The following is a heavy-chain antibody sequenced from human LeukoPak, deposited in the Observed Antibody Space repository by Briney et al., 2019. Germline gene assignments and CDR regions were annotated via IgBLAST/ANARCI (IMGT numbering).Heavy chain of an antibody. Sequence: GGSRRLSCAASGFTVSSNYMSWVRQAPEKGLEWVSVIYSGGSTYYADSVKGRFTISRDNSKNTLYLQMNSLRAEDTAVYYCARGSQQLPLDYWGQGALVTVSS. CDR1: GFTVSSNY. J-gene: IGHJ4*02. D-gene: IGHD6-13*01. CDR2: IYSGGST. V-gene: IGHV3-53*01. CDR3: ARGSQQLPLDY.